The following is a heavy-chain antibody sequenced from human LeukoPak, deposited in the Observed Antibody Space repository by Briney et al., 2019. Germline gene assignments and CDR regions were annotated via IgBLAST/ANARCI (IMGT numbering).Heavy chain of an antibody. CDR3: ARRIAAAAAPYYFDY. CDR2: INSDGSST. D-gene: IGHD6-13*01. V-gene: IGHV3-74*01. Sequence: GGSQRLSCAASGFTFSSYWMHWVRQAPGKGLLWVSRINSDGSSTSYADSVKGRFTISRDNAKNTLYLQMNSLRADDTAVYYCARRIAAAAAPYYFDYWGQGTLVTVSS. J-gene: IGHJ4*02. CDR1: GFTFSSYW.